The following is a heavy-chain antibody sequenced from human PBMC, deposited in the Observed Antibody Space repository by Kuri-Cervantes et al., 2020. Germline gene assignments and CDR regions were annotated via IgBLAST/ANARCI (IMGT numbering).Heavy chain of an antibody. D-gene: IGHD6-19*01. J-gene: IGHJ3*02. CDR3: ARRGIAVAVAFDI. Sequence: SCAVSGGSISSSNWWSWVRQPPGKGLEWIGEINHSGSTNYNPSLKSRVTISVDTSKNQFSLKLSSVTAADTAVYYCARRGIAVAVAFDIWGQGTMVTVSS. CDR2: INHSGST. V-gene: IGHV4-4*02. CDR1: GGSISSSNW.